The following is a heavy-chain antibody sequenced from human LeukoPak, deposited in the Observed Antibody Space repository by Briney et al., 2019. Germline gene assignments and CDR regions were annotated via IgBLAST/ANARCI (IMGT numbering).Heavy chain of an antibody. D-gene: IGHD5-12*01. Sequence: ASVKVSCKASGGTFSNSAISWVRQAPGQGLEWMGGINPIFRTPNYAQQFQVRVNIIADESTSTAYMELSSLKIEDTAVYYCARDISAYSGYGVDWFDPWGQGTLVTVSS. J-gene: IGHJ5*02. CDR2: INPIFRTP. V-gene: IGHV1-69*01. CDR3: ARDISAYSGYGVDWFDP. CDR1: GGTFSNSA.